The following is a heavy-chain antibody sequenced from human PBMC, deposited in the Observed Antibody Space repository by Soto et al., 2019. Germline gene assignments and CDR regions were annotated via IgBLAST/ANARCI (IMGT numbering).Heavy chain of an antibody. Sequence: SLRLSCAASGFTFSSYAMSWVRQAPGKGLEWVSAISGSGGSTYYADSVKGRFTISRDNSKNTLYLQMNSLRAEDTAVYYCANNLLWFGENDAFEIWGQGTMVTGSS. V-gene: IGHV3-23*01. CDR3: ANNLLWFGENDAFEI. CDR1: GFTFSSYA. CDR2: ISGSGGST. J-gene: IGHJ3*02. D-gene: IGHD3-10*01.